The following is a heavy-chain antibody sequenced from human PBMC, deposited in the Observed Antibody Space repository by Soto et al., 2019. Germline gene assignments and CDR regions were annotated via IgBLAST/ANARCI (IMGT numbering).Heavy chain of an antibody. CDR1: GGSFSSGNYH. J-gene: IGHJ4*02. CDR2: IYYSRST. V-gene: IGHV4-30-4*01. Sequence: QVQLQESGPGLVKPSQTLSLTCTVSGGSFSSGNYHWRWIRQPPGKGLEWIGFIYYSRSTYYNPHLKGRVSISKGTPKIQFSLRLSPLTAADTAIYYCARVVDGYNFPFDYWGQGILVTVSS. D-gene: IGHD5-12*01. CDR3: ARVVDGYNFPFDY.